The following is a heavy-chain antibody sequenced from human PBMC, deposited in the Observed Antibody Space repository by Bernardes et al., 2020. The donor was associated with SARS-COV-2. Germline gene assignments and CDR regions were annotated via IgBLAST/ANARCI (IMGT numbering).Heavy chain of an antibody. CDR1: GFTFSSYA. CDR2: ISYDGSDK. D-gene: IGHD2-21*01. CDR3: ARDTVTNSEFVSVFDL. V-gene: IGHV3-30*04. J-gene: IGHJ3*01. Sequence: GGSLRLSCAASGFTFSSYAMHWVRQAPGKGLEWVAVISYDGSDKYYADSVKGRFTISRDNSKNTLYMQMSSLGVEDTAVYYCARDTVTNSEFVSVFDLWGQGTMVTVSS.